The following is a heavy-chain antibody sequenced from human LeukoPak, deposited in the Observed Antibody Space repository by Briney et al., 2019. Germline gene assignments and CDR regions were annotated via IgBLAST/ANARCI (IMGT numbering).Heavy chain of an antibody. D-gene: IGHD3-9*01. Sequence: SETLSLTCAVYGVSFSGYYWSWIRQPPGKGLEWIGEINHSGSTNYNPSLKCRVTISVDTSKNQFSLKLSSVTAADTAVYYCARSVYDISSYYYGMDVWGQGTTVTVSS. J-gene: IGHJ6*02. CDR2: INHSGST. CDR3: ARSVYDISSYYYGMDV. V-gene: IGHV4-34*01. CDR1: GVSFSGYY.